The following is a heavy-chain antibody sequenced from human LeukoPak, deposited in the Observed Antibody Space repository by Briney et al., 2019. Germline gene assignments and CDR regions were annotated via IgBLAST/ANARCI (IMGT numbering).Heavy chain of an antibody. V-gene: IGHV1-2*02. Sequence: GASVKVSCKASGYSFTGYYIHWVRQAPGQGLEWMGWINPNSGGTKFAQKFQGRVTMTRDTSISTAYMELSRLRSDDTAVYYCAREGYGGNADFDSWGQGTLVTVSS. CDR1: GYSFTGYY. CDR3: AREGYGGNADFDS. CDR2: INPNSGGT. J-gene: IGHJ4*02. D-gene: IGHD4-23*01.